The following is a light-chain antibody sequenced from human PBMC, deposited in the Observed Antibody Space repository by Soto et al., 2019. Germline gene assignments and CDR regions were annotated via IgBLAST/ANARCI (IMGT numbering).Light chain of an antibody. CDR2: DAS. Sequence: EFVLTQSPGTLSLSPGERATLSCRASQTVRNNYLAWYQQKPGQAPRLLIYDASSRATGIPDRFSGGGSGTDFTLTISRLEPEDFALYYCQQRYNWPPTFGQGTKVDIK. CDR3: QQRYNWPPT. V-gene: IGKV3D-20*02. J-gene: IGKJ1*01. CDR1: QTVRNNY.